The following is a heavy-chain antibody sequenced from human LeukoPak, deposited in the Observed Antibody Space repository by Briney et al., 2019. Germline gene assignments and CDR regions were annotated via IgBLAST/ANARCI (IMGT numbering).Heavy chain of an antibody. CDR2: IYKTRGT. J-gene: IGHJ4*02. CDR1: GSSISGYH. D-gene: IGHD2-15*01. Sequence: PSETLSLTCTVSGSSISGYHWSWIRQAPGKGPESIGYIYKTRGTNYNPSLKSRVTMSVATSKNQFSLRLTSVTAADTAVYYCVRLGYCSGDRCLGDYWGQGTLVTVS. CDR3: VRLGYCSGDRCLGDY. V-gene: IGHV4-59*08.